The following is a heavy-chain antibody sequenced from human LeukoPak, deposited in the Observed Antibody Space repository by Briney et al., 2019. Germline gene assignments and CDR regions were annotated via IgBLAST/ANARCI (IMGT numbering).Heavy chain of an antibody. CDR3: ARDGSYFDY. CDR1: GYTVTSYD. CDR2: SNPSGGST. V-gene: IGHV1-46*01. J-gene: IGHJ4*02. Sequence: ASVKVSFTASGYTVTSYDMHCVRQGPGQGLEWMGISNPSGGSTSYAQKFQGRVTMTRDMSTSTVYMELSSLRSEDTAVYYCARDGSYFDYWGQGTLVTVSS.